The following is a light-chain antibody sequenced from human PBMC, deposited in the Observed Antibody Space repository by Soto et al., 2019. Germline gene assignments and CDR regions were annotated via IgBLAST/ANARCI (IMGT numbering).Light chain of an antibody. CDR1: SSKIGAGYD. CDR3: QSYDSSLSVV. V-gene: IGLV1-40*01. J-gene: IGLJ2*01. Sequence: QLVLTQPPSVSGAPGQRVTISCTGSSSKIGAGYDVHWYQQFLGTAPKLLIYGNSNRPSGVPDRFSGSKSGTSASLAITGLQAEDEADYYCQSYDSSLSVVFGGGTKLTVL. CDR2: GNS.